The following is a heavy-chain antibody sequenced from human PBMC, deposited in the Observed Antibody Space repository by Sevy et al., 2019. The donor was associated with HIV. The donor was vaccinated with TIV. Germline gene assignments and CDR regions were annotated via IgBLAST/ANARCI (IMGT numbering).Heavy chain of an antibody. V-gene: IGHV4-59*01. D-gene: IGHD5-12*01. CDR2: IYYTGST. CDR3: TRSPPVRSGDDSLNWFDP. Sequence: SETLYLTCTVSGGSISAYYWSWIRHPPGKALEYIGFIYYTGSTYYNPSLKNRVTISVDTSKNQFSLNLSSVTAADTAVYYCTRSPPVRSGDDSLNWFDPWGQGTVVTVSS. J-gene: IGHJ5*02. CDR1: GGSISAYY.